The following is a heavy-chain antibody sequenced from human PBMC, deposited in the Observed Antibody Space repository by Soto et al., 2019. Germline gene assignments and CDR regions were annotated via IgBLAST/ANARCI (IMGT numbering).Heavy chain of an antibody. D-gene: IGHD3-3*01. V-gene: IGHV1-69*13. CDR2: ILPIFGTS. CDR1: GCTFSSYA. J-gene: IGHJ4*02. CDR3: ARGGPVHHYDFCSCYSVDY. Sequence: ASVKVSCKAFGCTFSSYAIHWVRQAPGQGLEWMGGILPIFGTSNNAQKFQGRVTITADESTSTAYMELSWLRSEDTAVYYCARGGPVHHYDFCSCYSVDYWGQGTLVTVSS.